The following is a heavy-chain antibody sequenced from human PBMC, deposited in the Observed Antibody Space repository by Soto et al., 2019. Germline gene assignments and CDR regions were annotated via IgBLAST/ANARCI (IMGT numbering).Heavy chain of an antibody. V-gene: IGHV3-23*01. CDR2: ISGSGGST. J-gene: IGHJ4*02. CDR1: GFTFSSYA. Sequence: EVQLLESGGGLVQPGGSLRLSCAASGFTFSSYAMSWVRQAPGKGLEWVSAISGSGGSTYYADSVKGRFTISRDNSNNTLYLQINSLRAEDTAVYYCAKVGAARHGFDYWGQGTLVTVSS. D-gene: IGHD6-6*01. CDR3: AKVGAARHGFDY.